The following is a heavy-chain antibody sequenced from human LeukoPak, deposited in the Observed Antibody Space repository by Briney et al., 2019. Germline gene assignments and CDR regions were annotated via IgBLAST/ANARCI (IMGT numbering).Heavy chain of an antibody. Sequence: GGSLRLSCVASGFNFDEHTIHWVRQRPGKGLEWVSLITWEGFASYGDSVKGRFTVSRDRNENSVFLQMNSLRAEDTAVYYCAKDRQTFSAYWGQGTLVTVSS. CDR2: ITWEGFA. J-gene: IGHJ4*02. V-gene: IGHV3-43*01. CDR1: GFNFDEHT. CDR3: AKDRQTFSAY.